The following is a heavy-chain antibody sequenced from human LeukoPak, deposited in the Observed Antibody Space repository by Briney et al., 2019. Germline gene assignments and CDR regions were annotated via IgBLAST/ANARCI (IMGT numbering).Heavy chain of an antibody. J-gene: IGHJ6*02. V-gene: IGHV3-23*01. D-gene: IGHD3-22*01. CDR2: ISGSGGST. CDR3: AKDEGGYYPIWGCYYYGMDV. CDR1: GFTFSSYA. Sequence: PRGSLRLSCAASGFTFSSYAMSWVRQAPGKGLEWVSAISGSGGSTYYADSVKGRFTISRDNSKNTLYLQMNSLRAEDTAVYYCAKDEGGYYPIWGCYYYGMDVWGQGTTVTVSS.